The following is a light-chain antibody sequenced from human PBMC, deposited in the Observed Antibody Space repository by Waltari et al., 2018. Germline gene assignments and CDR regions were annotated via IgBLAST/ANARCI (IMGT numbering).Light chain of an antibody. Sequence: EIVLTQSPATLSLSPGERATLSCRASQSVSSYLAWYQQKPGQAPRLLIYDASNRATGIPARFSGSGSGTDFALTISRLEPEDFAVYYCQQRSNWPPWTFGQETKVEIK. CDR1: QSVSSY. CDR3: QQRSNWPPWT. CDR2: DAS. J-gene: IGKJ1*01. V-gene: IGKV3-11*01.